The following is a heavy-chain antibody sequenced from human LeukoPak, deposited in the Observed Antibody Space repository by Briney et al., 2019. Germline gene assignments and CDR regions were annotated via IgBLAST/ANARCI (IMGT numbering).Heavy chain of an antibody. J-gene: IGHJ4*02. CDR3: AREVDWGIDY. V-gene: IGHV3-33*01. CDR1: GFTFSDYG. Sequence: GRSLRLSCAASGFTFSDYGMHWVRQAPGKGLEWVAVMWYDGSNKYYADSVKGRFTISRDNSKNTLYVQMNSLKVEDTAMYYCAREVDWGIDYWGQGTLVTVSS. D-gene: IGHD3/OR15-3a*01. CDR2: MWYDGSNK.